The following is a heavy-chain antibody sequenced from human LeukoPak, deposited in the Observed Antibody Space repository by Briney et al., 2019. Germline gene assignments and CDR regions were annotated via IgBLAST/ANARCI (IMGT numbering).Heavy chain of an antibody. CDR2: IYYSGST. CDR3: ARGRRSSSSGKHFDY. CDR1: GGSISSYY. Sequence: SETLSLTCTVSGGSISSYYWGWIRQPPGKGLEWIGYIYYSGSTNYNPSLKSRVTISVDTSKSQFSLKLSSVTAADTAVYYCARGRRSSSSGKHFDYWGQGTLVTVSS. V-gene: IGHV4-59*12. D-gene: IGHD6-6*01. J-gene: IGHJ4*02.